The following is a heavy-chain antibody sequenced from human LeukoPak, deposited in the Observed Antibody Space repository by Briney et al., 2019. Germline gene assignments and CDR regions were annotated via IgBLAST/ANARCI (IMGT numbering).Heavy chain of an antibody. V-gene: IGHV4-59*01. CDR2: IYYSGST. CDR3: ARVSRAYFDY. CDR1: GGSISSYY. Sequence: PSETLSLTCTVSGGSISSYYWSWIRQPPGKGLEWIGYIYYSGSTNYNPSLKSRVTISVDTSKNQFSLKLSSVTAVDTAVYYCARVSRAYFDYWGQGTLVTVSS. J-gene: IGHJ4*02.